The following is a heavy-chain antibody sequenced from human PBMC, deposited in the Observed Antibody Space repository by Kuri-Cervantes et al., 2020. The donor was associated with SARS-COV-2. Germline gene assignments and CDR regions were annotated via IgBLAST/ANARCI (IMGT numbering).Heavy chain of an antibody. CDR2: IYISESA. CDR1: GGSISSYY. V-gene: IGHV4-4*07. J-gene: IGHJ2*01. CDR3: ARGNGAVATSGYYYFDF. Sequence: GSLRLSCPVSGGSISSYYWSWIRQLPGKGLEWIGRIYISESANYNSSLKSRVTISVDTSKKQFSLKLSSVTAADTAVYFCARGNGAVATSGYYYFDFWGRGTLVTVSS. D-gene: IGHD6-19*01.